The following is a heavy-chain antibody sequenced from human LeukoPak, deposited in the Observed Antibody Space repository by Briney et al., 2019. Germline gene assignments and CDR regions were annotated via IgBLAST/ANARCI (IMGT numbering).Heavy chain of an antibody. CDR1: GYTFTGYY. CDR3: ARGATPNDAFDI. CDR2: INPNSGGT. V-gene: IGHV1-2*06. J-gene: IGHJ3*02. D-gene: IGHD1-26*01. Sequence: ASVKVSCKASGYTFTGYYMHWVRQAPGQGLEWMGRINPNSGGTNYAQKFQGRVTMTRDTSISTAYMELSRLRSDDTAVYYCARGATPNDAFDIWGQGTMVTVSS.